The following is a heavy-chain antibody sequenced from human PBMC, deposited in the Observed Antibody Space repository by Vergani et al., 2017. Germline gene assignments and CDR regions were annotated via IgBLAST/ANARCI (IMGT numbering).Heavy chain of an antibody. Sequence: VQLVESGGGVVQPGRSLRLSCAASGFTFSSYGMHWVRQAPGKGLEWVAVIYSGGSTYYADSVKGRFTISRDNSKNTLYLQMNSLRAEDTAVYYCARESGSIAAAGFDYWGQGTLVTVSS. J-gene: IGHJ4*02. CDR2: IYSGGST. V-gene: IGHV3-NL1*01. D-gene: IGHD6-13*01. CDR3: ARESGSIAAAGFDY. CDR1: GFTFSSYG.